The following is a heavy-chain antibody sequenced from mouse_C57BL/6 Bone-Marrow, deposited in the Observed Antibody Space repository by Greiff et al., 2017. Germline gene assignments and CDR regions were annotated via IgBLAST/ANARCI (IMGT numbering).Heavy chain of an antibody. V-gene: IGHV1-81*01. D-gene: IGHD4-1*01. Sequence: QVQLQQSGAELARPGASVKLSCKASGYTFTSYGISWVKQRTGQGLEWIGEIYPRSGNTYYNEKFKGKATLTADKSSSTAYMELGSLTSEDSAVDFCARWNWDVGWFAYWGQGTLVTVSA. J-gene: IGHJ3*01. CDR2: IYPRSGNT. CDR3: ARWNWDVGWFAY. CDR1: GYTFTSYG.